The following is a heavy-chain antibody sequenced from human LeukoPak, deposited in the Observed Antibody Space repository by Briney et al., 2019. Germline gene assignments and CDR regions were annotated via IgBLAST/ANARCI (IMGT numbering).Heavy chain of an antibody. Sequence: QPGRSLRLSCTASGFTFGDYAMSWVRQAPGKGLEWVGFIRSKAYGGTTEYAASVKGRFTISRDDSKSIAYLQMNRLKTEDTAVYYCSYGSARDYYYYYMDVWGKGTTVTVSS. CDR1: GFTFGDYA. CDR3: SYGSARDYYYYYMDV. J-gene: IGHJ6*03. D-gene: IGHD3-10*01. CDR2: IRSKAYGGTT. V-gene: IGHV3-49*04.